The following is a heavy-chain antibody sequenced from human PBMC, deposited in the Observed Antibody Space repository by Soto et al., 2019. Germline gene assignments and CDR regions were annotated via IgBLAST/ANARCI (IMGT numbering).Heavy chain of an antibody. CDR2: IYSGGST. Sequence: PGGSLRLSCAASGFTVSSNYMSWVRQAPGKGLEWVSVIYSGGSTYYADSVKGRFTISRDNSKNTLYLQMNSLRAEDTAVYYCARDVSGTSPFDYWGQGTLVPVSS. CDR3: ARDVSGTSPFDY. V-gene: IGHV3-53*01. D-gene: IGHD2-2*01. J-gene: IGHJ4*02. CDR1: GFTVSSNY.